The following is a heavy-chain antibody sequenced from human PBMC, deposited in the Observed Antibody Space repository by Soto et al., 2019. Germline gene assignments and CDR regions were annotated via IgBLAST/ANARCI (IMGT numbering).Heavy chain of an antibody. CDR1: GFAFNNYG. Sequence: PVGSLRLSCTVSGFAFNNYGINWVRQAPGKGLEWVSSISKSDYTYYSDSVKGRFAIPRDNAKSSVSLQMNTLRVEDTAVYYCAREDSIIIPAVSDFWGQGTLVTVSS. V-gene: IGHV3-21*01. J-gene: IGHJ4*02. CDR3: AREDSIIIPAVSDF. D-gene: IGHD2-2*01. CDR2: ISKSDYT.